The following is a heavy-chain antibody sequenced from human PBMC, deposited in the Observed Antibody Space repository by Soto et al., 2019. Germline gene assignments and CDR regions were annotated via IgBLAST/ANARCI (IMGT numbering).Heavy chain of an antibody. CDR2: IIPILGTI. V-gene: IGHV1-69*06. CDR1: GGSLRDYA. J-gene: IGHJ6*02. D-gene: IGHD3-10*01. CDR3: AYGIGYFYNRTAYPKLSHGSMDV. Sequence: VQLVQSGAEVKKPGSSVKVSCKASGGSLRDYAFSWVRQAPGQGLEWMGGIIPILGTINYAQRFQGRVTITADKSTSTACMELSSLRSDDTAVYYCAYGIGYFYNRTAYPKLSHGSMDVSGRGTTVTVSS.